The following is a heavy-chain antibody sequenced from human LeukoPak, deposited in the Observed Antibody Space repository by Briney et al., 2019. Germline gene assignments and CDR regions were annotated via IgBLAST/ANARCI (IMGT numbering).Heavy chain of an antibody. CDR1: GFTFSSYG. CDR2: ISYDGSNK. V-gene: IGHV3-30*18. D-gene: IGHD5-18*01. Sequence: GRSLRLSCAASGFTFSSYGMHWVRQAPGKGLEWVAVISYDGSNKYYADSVKGRFTISRDNSKNTLYLQMNSLRAEDTAVYYCAKAAVDTVYWYFDLWGRGTLVTVSS. CDR3: AKAAVDTVYWYFDL. J-gene: IGHJ2*01.